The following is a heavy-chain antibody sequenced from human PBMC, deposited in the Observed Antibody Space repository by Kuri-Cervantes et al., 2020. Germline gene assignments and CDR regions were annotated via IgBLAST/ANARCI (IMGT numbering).Heavy chain of an antibody. CDR3: ARAGPGGYSYGTHLSDY. V-gene: IGHV3-30-3*01. Sequence: GESLKISCAASGFTFSSYWMNWVRQAPGKGLEWVAVISYDGSNKYYADSVKGRFTISRDNSKNTLYLQMNSLRAEDTAVYYCARAGPGGYSYGTHLSDYWGQGTLVTVSS. CDR1: GFTFSSYW. CDR2: ISYDGSNK. J-gene: IGHJ4*02. D-gene: IGHD5-18*01.